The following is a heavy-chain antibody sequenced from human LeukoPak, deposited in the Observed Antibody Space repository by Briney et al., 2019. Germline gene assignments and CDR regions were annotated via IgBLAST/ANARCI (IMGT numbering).Heavy chain of an antibody. CDR3: ASPFYSNYAFDP. Sequence: ASVKVSCKASGYTFTSYGISWVRQAPGQGLEWMGWISAYNGNTNYAQKLQGRVTMTTDTSTSTAYMELRSLRSDDTAVYYCASPFYSNYAFDPWGQGTLVTVSS. D-gene: IGHD4-11*01. J-gene: IGHJ5*02. CDR1: GYTFTSYG. CDR2: ISAYNGNT. V-gene: IGHV1-18*01.